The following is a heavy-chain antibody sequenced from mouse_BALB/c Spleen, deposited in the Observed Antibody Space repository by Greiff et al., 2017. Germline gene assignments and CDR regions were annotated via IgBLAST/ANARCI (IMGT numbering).Heavy chain of an antibody. D-gene: IGHD2-2*01. J-gene: IGHJ3*01. V-gene: IGHV14-3*02. CDR2: IDPANGTT. Sequence: VQLQQSGAELVKPGASVKLSCTASGFNIKDTYMHWVKQRPEPGLEWIGRIDPANGTTKYDPKFQGTAPITADTSSNTAYLQLSSLTSEDTAVYYCAGGGHYGHDGAWFAYWGQGTLVTVSA. CDR3: AGGGHYGHDGAWFAY. CDR1: GFNIKDTY.